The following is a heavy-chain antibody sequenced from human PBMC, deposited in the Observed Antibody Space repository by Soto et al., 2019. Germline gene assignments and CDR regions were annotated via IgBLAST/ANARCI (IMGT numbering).Heavy chain of an antibody. D-gene: IGHD3-3*01. CDR2: IYYSGST. V-gene: IGHV4-30-4*01. CDR1: CGSISSGDYY. J-gene: IGHJ6*02. CDR3: ARESRFLEWLAGMDV. Sequence: PSETLSLTCTVSCGSISSGDYYWSWIRQPPGKGLEWIGYIYYSGSTYYNPSLKSRVTISVDTSKNQFSLKLSSVTAADTAVYYCARESRFLEWLAGMDVWGQGTTVTVSS.